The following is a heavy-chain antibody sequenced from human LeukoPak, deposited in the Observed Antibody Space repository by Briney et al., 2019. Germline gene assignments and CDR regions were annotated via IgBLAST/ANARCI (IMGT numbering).Heavy chain of an antibody. J-gene: IGHJ5*02. CDR2: IIPILGIA. CDR3: ARKYYGSGSYYWFDP. Sequence: SVKVSCRASGGTFSSYAISWVRQAPGQGLEWMGRIIPILGIANYAQKFQGRVTITADKSTSTAYMELSSLRSEDTAVYYCARKYYGSGSYYWFDPWGQGTLVTVSS. V-gene: IGHV1-69*04. D-gene: IGHD3-10*01. CDR1: GGTFSSYA.